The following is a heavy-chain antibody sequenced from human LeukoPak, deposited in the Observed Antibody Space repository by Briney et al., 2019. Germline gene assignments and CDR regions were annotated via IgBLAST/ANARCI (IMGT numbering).Heavy chain of an antibody. CDR3: AKAGQLWFDAFDI. D-gene: IGHD5-18*01. Sequence: GGSLRLSCAASGFTFSSYSMNWVRQAPGKGLEWVSSISSSSSYIYYADSVKGRFTISRDNAKNSLYLQMNSLRAEDTAVYYCAKAGQLWFDAFDIWGQGTMVTVSS. CDR2: ISSSSSYI. J-gene: IGHJ3*02. CDR1: GFTFSSYS. V-gene: IGHV3-21*01.